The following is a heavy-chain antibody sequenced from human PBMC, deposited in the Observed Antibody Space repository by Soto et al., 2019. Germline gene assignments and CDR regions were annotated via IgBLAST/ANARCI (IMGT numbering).Heavy chain of an antibody. CDR3: ARDGVARRFYY. Sequence: QVQLQESGPGLVKPSETLSLTCTVSGGSGSSGSDYWSWIRQPPGKGLEWIGYIYYSGSTNYNPSLKRRVTISVDTSKNQFSLKLRSVTAADTAVYYCARDGVARRFYYWGQGTLVTVSS. V-gene: IGHV4-61*01. CDR1: GGSGSSGSDY. J-gene: IGHJ4*02. CDR2: IYYSGST. D-gene: IGHD3-3*01.